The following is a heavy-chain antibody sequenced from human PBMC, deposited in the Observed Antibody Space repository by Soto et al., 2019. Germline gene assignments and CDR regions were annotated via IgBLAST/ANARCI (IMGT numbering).Heavy chain of an antibody. J-gene: IGHJ4*02. D-gene: IGHD1-26*01. CDR3: ARRYGGNFDY. CDR1: GGSSSSYY. V-gene: IGHV4-59*01. CDR2: IYYSGST. Sequence: PSETMSLTCTVSGGSSSSYYWSWIRQPPGKGLEWIGYIYYSGSTNYNPSLKSRVSISVDTSKNQFSLKLSSVTAADTAVYYCARRYGGNFDYWGQGTLVTGSS.